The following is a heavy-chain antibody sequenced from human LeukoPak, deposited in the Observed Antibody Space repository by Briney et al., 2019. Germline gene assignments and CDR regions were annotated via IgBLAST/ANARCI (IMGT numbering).Heavy chain of an antibody. CDR1: GFTFSSYA. CDR3: AKAYCNSTSCYAQGYYGMDV. Sequence: GGSLRLSCAASGFTFSSYAMSWVRQAPGKGLEWVSAISGSGGSTYYADSVKGRFTISRDNSKKTLYLQMNSLRADDTAVYYCAKAYCNSTSCYAQGYYGMDVWGQGTTVTVSS. CDR2: ISGSGGST. J-gene: IGHJ6*02. V-gene: IGHV3-23*01. D-gene: IGHD2-2*01.